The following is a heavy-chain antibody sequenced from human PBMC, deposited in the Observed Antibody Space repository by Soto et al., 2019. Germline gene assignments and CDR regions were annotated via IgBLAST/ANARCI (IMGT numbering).Heavy chain of an antibody. CDR3: ARDNNWSYDY. CDR2: IGPDGSST. J-gene: IGHJ4*02. V-gene: IGHV3-23*01. Sequence: VQLLESGGGLVQPGGSLRLSCAASGFTFSTSAMTWVRQAPGKGLEWVSHIGPDGSSTRDADSVQGRFTISRDNARNTLYLQMNSLRDEDTAVYYCARDNNWSYDYWGQGILVTVSS. D-gene: IGHD1-1*01. CDR1: GFTFSTSA.